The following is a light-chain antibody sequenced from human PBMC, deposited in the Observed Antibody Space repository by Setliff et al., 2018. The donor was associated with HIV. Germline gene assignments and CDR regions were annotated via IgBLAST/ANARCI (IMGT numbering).Light chain of an antibody. CDR1: SSNIGKNY. CDR2: MDD. Sequence: QAVVTQPPSASGTPGQRVTISCSGSSSNIGKNYVYWYQQVPGTAPKVLIHMDDQRPSGVPDRFSGAKSGTSASLAISGLRSEDEADYYCATWDDSLSVLLFGTGTKVTVL. V-gene: IGLV1-47*01. J-gene: IGLJ1*01. CDR3: ATWDDSLSVLL.